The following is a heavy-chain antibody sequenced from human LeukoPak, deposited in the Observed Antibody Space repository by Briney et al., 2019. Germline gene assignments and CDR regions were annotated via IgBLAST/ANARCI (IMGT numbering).Heavy chain of an antibody. V-gene: IGHV3-21*01. D-gene: IGHD3-22*01. Sequence: GGSLRLSCAASGFTFSSYSMNWVRQAPGKGLEWVSSISSRSSYIYYADSVKGRFTISRDNAKNSLYLQMNSLRAEDTAVYYCARDLEVPYYYDSSGYLDYWGQGTLVTVSS. J-gene: IGHJ4*02. CDR1: GFTFSSYS. CDR3: ARDLEVPYYYDSSGYLDY. CDR2: ISSRSSYI.